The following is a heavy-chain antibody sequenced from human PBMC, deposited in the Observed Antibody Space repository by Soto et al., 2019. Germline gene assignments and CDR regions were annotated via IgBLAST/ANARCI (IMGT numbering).Heavy chain of an antibody. CDR1: GYTFTSYA. Sequence: ASVKVSCKASGYTFTSYAMHWVRQAPGQRLEWMGWINAGNGNTKYSQKFQGRVTITRDTSASTAYMELSSLRSEDTAVYYCAREGLGPGTTWYYYYYGMDVWGQGTTVTVSS. CDR2: INAGNGNT. V-gene: IGHV1-3*01. CDR3: AREGLGPGTTWYYYYYGMDV. J-gene: IGHJ6*02. D-gene: IGHD1-1*01.